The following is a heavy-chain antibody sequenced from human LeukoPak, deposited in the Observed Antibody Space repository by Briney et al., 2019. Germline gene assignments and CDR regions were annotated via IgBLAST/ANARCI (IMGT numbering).Heavy chain of an antibody. D-gene: IGHD6-13*01. J-gene: IGHJ4*02. CDR3: AKGGRAAAGASFDY. CDR2: ISYDGSNK. V-gene: IGHV3-30*04. CDR1: GFTFGDYA. Sequence: PGRSLRLSCTASGFTFGDYAMSWVRQAPGKGLEWVAVISYDGSNKYYADSVKGRFTISRDNSKNTLYLQMNSLRAEDTAVYYCAKGGRAAAGASFDYWGQGTLVTVSS.